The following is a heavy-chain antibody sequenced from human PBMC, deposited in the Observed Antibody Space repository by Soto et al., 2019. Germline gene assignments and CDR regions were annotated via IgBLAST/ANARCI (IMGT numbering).Heavy chain of an antibody. CDR3: ARDPYSEMRGYYGFDV. CDR1: ISTFRSHG. J-gene: IGHJ6*02. V-gene: IGHV3-30-3*01. CDR2: VSDDGVNK. D-gene: IGHD2-21*01. Sequence: QVQLVESGGGVVQPGRSLRLSCAGSISTFRSHGIHWVRQAPGNGLEWVAVVSDDGVNKDYADSVKGQFTISRDNPKSTVELQMNSMRAEDTAVYHCARDPYSEMRGYYGFDVWGQGTSVTVSS.